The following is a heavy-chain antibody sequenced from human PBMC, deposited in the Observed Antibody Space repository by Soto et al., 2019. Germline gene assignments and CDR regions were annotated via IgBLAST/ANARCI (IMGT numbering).Heavy chain of an antibody. J-gene: IGHJ6*02. V-gene: IGHV4-34*01. Sequence: QVQLQQWGAGLLKTSDTLSLTCAVYGGSFSDYYWSWISEPPGKGLEWIGEINQSGSSNHNPSLKSRGTISVDTSKNQFSLRLSSVTAADAAVYYCARRPAYSYYFCGMDVWGQGTTVTVSS. CDR3: ARRPAYSYYFCGMDV. CDR1: GGSFSDYY. CDR2: INQSGSS.